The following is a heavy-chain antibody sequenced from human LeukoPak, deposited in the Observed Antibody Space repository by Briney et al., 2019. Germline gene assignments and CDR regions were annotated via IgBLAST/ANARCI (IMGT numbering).Heavy chain of an antibody. CDR3: ARGNSDDSFDI. Sequence: SETLSLTCAVYGGSFSGFQWTWIRQPPGKGLEWIGEINHSGSTNYNPSLKSRVSISVDTSKNQFSLNLNSVTAADTAVYYCARGNSDDSFDIWGQGTMVTVSS. CDR2: INHSGST. CDR1: GGSFSGFQ. J-gene: IGHJ3*02. D-gene: IGHD4-23*01. V-gene: IGHV4-34*01.